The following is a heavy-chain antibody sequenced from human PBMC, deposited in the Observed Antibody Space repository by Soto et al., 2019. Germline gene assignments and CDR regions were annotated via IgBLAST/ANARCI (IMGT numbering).Heavy chain of an antibody. CDR3: ARDRLLGIAVAGNWFDP. J-gene: IGHJ5*02. V-gene: IGHV6-1*01. Sequence: SQTLSLTCAISGDSVSSNSAAWNWIRQSPSRCLEWLGRTYYRSKWHNDYAVSVKSRITINPDTSKNQFSLQLNSVTPEDTAVYYCARDRLLGIAVAGNWFDPWGQGTLVTVSS. CDR2: TYYRSKWHN. CDR1: GDSVSSNSAA. D-gene: IGHD6-19*01.